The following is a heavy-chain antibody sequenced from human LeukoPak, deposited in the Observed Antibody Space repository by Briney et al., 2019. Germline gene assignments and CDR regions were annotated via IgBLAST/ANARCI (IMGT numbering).Heavy chain of an antibody. J-gene: IGHJ4*02. CDR1: GFTFDDYS. CDR2: ISSDGGST. CDR3: AKGRYGSGSFSTPFEY. Sequence: GGSLRLSCAASGFTFDDYSMHWVRQAPGKGLEWVSLISSDGGSTYYADSVKVRFTISRDNSKNSLYVQLNNLRTEDTALYYCAKGRYGSGSFSTPFEYWGQGTLVTVSS. V-gene: IGHV3-43*01. D-gene: IGHD3-10*01.